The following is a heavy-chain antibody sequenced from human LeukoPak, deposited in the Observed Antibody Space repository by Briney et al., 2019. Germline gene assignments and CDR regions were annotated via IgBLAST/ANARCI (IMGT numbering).Heavy chain of an antibody. V-gene: IGHV4-39*07. Sequence: PSETLSLTCTVSGGSISSSSYYWGWIRQPPGKGLEWIGSIYYSGSTYYNPSLKSRVTISVDTSKNQFSLKLSSVTAADTAVYYCARANYDILTGGLGYYYYYMDVWGKGTTVTISS. CDR3: ARANYDILTGGLGYYYYYMDV. CDR1: GGSISSSSYY. D-gene: IGHD3-9*01. CDR2: IYYSGST. J-gene: IGHJ6*03.